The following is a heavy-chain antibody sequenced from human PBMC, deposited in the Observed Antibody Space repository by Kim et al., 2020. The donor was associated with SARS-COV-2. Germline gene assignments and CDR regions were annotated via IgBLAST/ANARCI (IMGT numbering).Heavy chain of an antibody. CDR2: INDYGST. CDR3: ARGPDYYGSGSFFNF. Sequence: SETLSLTCAVYGGSLSGYYWTWIRQPPGKGLEWFGEINDYGSTNYNPSLESRVTLSLDTSKNQVSLKLSSVTAADTAVFYCARGPDYYGSGSFFNFWGQG. J-gene: IGHJ4*02. D-gene: IGHD3-10*01. V-gene: IGHV4-34*01. CDR1: GGSLSGYY.